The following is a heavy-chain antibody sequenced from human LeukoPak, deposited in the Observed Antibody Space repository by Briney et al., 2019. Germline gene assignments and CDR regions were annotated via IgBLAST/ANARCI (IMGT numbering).Heavy chain of an antibody. CDR2: INHSGST. CDR3: ASGGVQGVIEDY. J-gene: IGHJ4*02. D-gene: IGHD3-10*01. V-gene: IGHV4-34*01. CDR1: GGSFSGYY. Sequence: SETLSLTCAVYGGSFSGYYWSWIRQPPGKGLEWIGEINHSGSTNYNPSLKSRVTISVDTSKNQFSLKLSSVTAADTAVYYCASGGVQGVIEDYWGQGTLVTVSS.